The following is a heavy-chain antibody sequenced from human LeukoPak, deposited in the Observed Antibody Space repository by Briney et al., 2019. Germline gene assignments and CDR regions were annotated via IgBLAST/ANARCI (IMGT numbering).Heavy chain of an antibody. Sequence: SSETLSLTCAVSGYSISSGYYWGWIRQPPGKGLEWIGSIYHSGSTYYNPSLKSQVTISVDTSKNQFSLKLSSVTAADTAVYYCAVQITIFGVVKENWFDPWGQGTLVTVSS. D-gene: IGHD3-3*01. V-gene: IGHV4-38-2*01. CDR3: AVQITIFGVVKENWFDP. J-gene: IGHJ5*02. CDR2: IYHSGST. CDR1: GYSISSGYY.